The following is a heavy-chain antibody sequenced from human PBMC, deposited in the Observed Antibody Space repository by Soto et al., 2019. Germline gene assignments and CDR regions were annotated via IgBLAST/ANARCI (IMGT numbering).Heavy chain of an antibody. CDR3: AREIVTAGGNNYFDP. CDR1: GGTVASSHW. Sequence: ASETLSLTCCVSGGTVASSHWWSWVRQSPGRGLEWIGNVYHTGDTNFNPSLQSRVTFSVDKSNNQFSLRLTSVTAADTAVYFCAREIVTAGGNNYFDPWGQGTLVTVSS. D-gene: IGHD2-21*02. J-gene: IGHJ5*02. CDR2: VYHTGDT. V-gene: IGHV4-4*02.